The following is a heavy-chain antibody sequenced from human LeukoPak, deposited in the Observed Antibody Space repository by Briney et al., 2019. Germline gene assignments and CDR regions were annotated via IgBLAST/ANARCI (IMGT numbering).Heavy chain of an antibody. D-gene: IGHD5-12*01. CDR3: ARVPSGYTPNANYYYYGMDV. CDR1: GGTFSRYA. J-gene: IGHJ6*02. CDR2: IIPIIGIV. Sequence: SVKVSCKASGGTFSRYAISWVRQAPGQGLEWMGRIIPIIGIVNYAQKFQGRVTITADKSTSTAYMELSSLRSEDTAVYYCARVPSGYTPNANYYYYGMDVWGHGTTVTVSS. V-gene: IGHV1-69*04.